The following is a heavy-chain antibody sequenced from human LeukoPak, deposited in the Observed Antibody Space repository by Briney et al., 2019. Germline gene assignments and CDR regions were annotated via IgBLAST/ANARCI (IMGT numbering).Heavy chain of an antibody. J-gene: IGHJ4*02. CDR3: ARGCPRTTGEEAHFDY. CDR2: MNPNSGNT. V-gene: IGHV1-8*03. CDR1: GYTFTSYD. D-gene: IGHD4-17*01. Sequence: GASVKVSCKASGYTFTSYDINWVRQATGQGLEWMGWMNPNSGNTGYAQKFQGRVTITRNTSISTAYMELSSLRSEDTAVYYCARGCPRTTGEEAHFDYWGQGTLVTVSS.